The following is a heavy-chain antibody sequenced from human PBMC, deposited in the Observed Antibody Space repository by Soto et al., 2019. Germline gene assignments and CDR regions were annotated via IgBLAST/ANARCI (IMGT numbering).Heavy chain of an antibody. CDR2: ISYDGSNK. V-gene: IGHV3-30*04. J-gene: IGHJ6*02. D-gene: IGHD4-4*01. CDR3: ARDESLSYSNFYYYYYGMDV. Sequence: GGSLRLSCAASGFTFSSYAMHWVRQAPGKGLEWVAVISYDGSNKYYADSVKGRFTISRDNSKNTLYLQMNSLRAEDTAVYYCARDESLSYSNFYYYYYGMDVWGQGTTVTVSS. CDR1: GFTFSSYA.